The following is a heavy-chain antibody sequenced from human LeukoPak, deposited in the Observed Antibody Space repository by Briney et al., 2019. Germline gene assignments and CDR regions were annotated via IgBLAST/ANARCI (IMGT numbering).Heavy chain of an antibody. V-gene: IGHV1-2*02. Sequence: ASVKVSCKTSGYTFTASYMHWVRQAPGQGLEWMGWINPHSGNTHYAQKFQGRVTMTRDTSISTANMELGNLTSGDTAVYYCARGGIAAPSLGYRGQGTLVTVSS. CDR2: INPHSGNT. CDR3: ARGGIAAPSLGY. D-gene: IGHD6-13*01. J-gene: IGHJ4*02. CDR1: GYTFTASY.